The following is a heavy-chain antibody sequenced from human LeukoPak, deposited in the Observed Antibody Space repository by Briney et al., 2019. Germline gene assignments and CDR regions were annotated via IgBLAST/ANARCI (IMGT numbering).Heavy chain of an antibody. CDR1: GFTFCTYA. V-gene: IGHV3-30*04. CDR2: ISHDGINT. D-gene: IGHD1-26*01. CDR3: VRVAQVGPPFDI. Sequence: PGRSLRLSCAASGFTFCTYAMHWVRQAPGKGLVWVAVISHDGINTYYTDSVKGRLTISRDNSKNTLYLQMNSLRAEDTALYYCVRVAQVGPPFDIWGQGTMVTVSS. J-gene: IGHJ3*02.